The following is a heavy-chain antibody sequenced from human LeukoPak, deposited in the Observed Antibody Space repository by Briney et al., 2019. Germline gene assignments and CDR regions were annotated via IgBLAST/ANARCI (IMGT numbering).Heavy chain of an antibody. CDR1: GGTFSSYA. J-gene: IGHJ6*03. Sequence: ASVKVSCKASGGTFSSYAISWVRQAPGQGLEWMGGIIPIFGTANYAQKFQGRVTITTDESTSTAYMELSSLRSEDTAVYYCARSPRKTRAGGARPGYYYYYKDVWGKGTTVTVSS. CDR3: ARSPRKTRAGGARPGYYYYYKDV. D-gene: IGHD6-6*01. CDR2: IIPIFGTA. V-gene: IGHV1-69*05.